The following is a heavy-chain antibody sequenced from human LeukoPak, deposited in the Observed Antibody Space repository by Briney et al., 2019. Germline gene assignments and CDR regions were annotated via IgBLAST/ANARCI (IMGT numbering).Heavy chain of an antibody. CDR2: IKQDGSEK. CDR1: GFTFSSYW. V-gene: IGHV3-7*01. Sequence: GGSLRLSCAASGFTFSSYWMSWVRQAPGKGLEWVANIKQDGSEKYYVDSVKGRFTISRDNAKNSLYLQTNSLRAEDTAVYYCARAWAYYDFWSGYYYFDYWGQGTLVTVSS. CDR3: ARAWAYYDFWSGYYYFDY. D-gene: IGHD3-3*01. J-gene: IGHJ4*02.